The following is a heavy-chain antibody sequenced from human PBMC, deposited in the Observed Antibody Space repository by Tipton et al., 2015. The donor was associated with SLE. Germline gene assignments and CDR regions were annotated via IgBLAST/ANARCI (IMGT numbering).Heavy chain of an antibody. CDR3: ASWYYDFWSGYSYYFDY. Sequence: TLSLTCAVYGGSFSGYYWSWIRQPPGKGLEWIGEINHSGSTNYNPSLKSRVTISVDTSKNQFSLKLSAVTAADTAVYYCASWYYDFWSGYSYYFDYWGQGTLVTVSS. J-gene: IGHJ4*02. CDR2: INHSGST. D-gene: IGHD3-3*01. V-gene: IGHV4-34*01. CDR1: GGSFSGYY.